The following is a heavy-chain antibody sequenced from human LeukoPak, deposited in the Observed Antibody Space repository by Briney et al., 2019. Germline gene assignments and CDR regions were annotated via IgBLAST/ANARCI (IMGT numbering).Heavy chain of an antibody. D-gene: IGHD3-16*01. CDR2: VNPNSGNT. J-gene: IGHJ6*03. CDR1: GYTFTSYD. Sequence: ASAKVSCKASGYTFTSYDINWVRQATGQGLEWRGWVNPNSGNTGYAQKFQGRVTITRNTSISTAYMELSSLRSEDTAVYYCARGASVAFLYGIQLQYPLYYYMDVWGKGTTVTVSS. V-gene: IGHV1-8*03. CDR3: ARGASVAFLYGIQLQYPLYYYMDV.